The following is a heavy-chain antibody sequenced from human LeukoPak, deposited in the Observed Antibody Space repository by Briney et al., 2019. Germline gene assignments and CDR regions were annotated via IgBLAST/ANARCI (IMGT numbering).Heavy chain of an antibody. CDR1: GYTFTSYW. V-gene: IGHV5-51*01. CDR3: ARMSSTQASEDYYGMDV. D-gene: IGHD6-13*01. J-gene: IGHJ6*02. CDR2: IYPGDSDS. Sequence: GESLKISCKASGYTFTSYWIGWVRQMPGKGPEWMGIIYPGDSDSRFSPSFRGQVTSSADKSISTAYLQWSSLKASDTAMYYCARMSSTQASEDYYGMDVWGQGTTVTVSS.